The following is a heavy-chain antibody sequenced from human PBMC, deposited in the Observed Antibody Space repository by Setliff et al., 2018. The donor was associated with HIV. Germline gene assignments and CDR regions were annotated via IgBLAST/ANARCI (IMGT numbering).Heavy chain of an antibody. Sequence: SETLSLTCTVSAYSIRNGYYWSWIRQPPGKGLEWIGEINQSGGINYNPSLKSRVTISIDTFKDQFSMKLYSVTAADTAVYYCATASGYDLFMGAFDIWGQGTMVTVSS. J-gene: IGHJ3*02. V-gene: IGHV4-34*01. D-gene: IGHD5-12*01. CDR1: AYSIRNGYY. CDR2: INQSGGI. CDR3: ATASGYDLFMGAFDI.